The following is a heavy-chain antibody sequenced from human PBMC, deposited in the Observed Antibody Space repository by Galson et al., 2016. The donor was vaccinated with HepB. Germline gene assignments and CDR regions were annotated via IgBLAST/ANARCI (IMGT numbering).Heavy chain of an antibody. J-gene: IGHJ5*02. CDR3: VVSVYYR. CDR1: GCPFSAYG. Sequence: SLRLSCAASGCPFSAYGMSWVRQAPGKGLEWVSDISYDASSLHYADSVKGRFTVSRDNSGHTLYLQMNSLIPEDTAVYYCVVSVYYRWGRGTLVTVSS. V-gene: IGHV3-30*03. CDR2: ISYDASSL. D-gene: IGHD3-22*01.